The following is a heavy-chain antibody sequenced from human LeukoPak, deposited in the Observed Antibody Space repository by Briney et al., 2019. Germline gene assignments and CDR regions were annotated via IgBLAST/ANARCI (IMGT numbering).Heavy chain of an antibody. CDR3: VRGYSFGPYGMDV. Sequence: GGSLRLSCSASGFPFSSYAMHWVRHAPGKGLECVSAISDSGGSTYYADSVKGRFTISRDNSKNTLYLQMSSLRAEDTAVYFCVRGYSFGPYGMDVWGQGTTVTVSS. CDR2: ISDSGGST. J-gene: IGHJ6*02. V-gene: IGHV3-64D*09. D-gene: IGHD2-15*01. CDR1: GFPFSSYA.